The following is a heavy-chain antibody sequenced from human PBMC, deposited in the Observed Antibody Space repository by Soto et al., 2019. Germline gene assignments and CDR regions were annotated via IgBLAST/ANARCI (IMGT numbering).Heavy chain of an antibody. D-gene: IGHD3-22*01. J-gene: IGHJ1*01. V-gene: IGHV2-5*01. CDR2: IYWNDDK. CDR1: GFSLSTSGVG. CDR3: AHRPYYYDSSGYYYEYFQH. Sequence: SGPTLVNPTQTLTLTCTFSGFSLSTSGVGVGWIRQPPGKALEWLALIYWNDDKRYSPSLKSRLTITKDTSKNQVVLTMTNMDPVDTATYYCAHRPYYYDSSGYYYEYFQHWGQGTLVTVSS.